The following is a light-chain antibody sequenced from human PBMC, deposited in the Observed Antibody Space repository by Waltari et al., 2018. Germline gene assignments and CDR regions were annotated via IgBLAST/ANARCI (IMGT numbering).Light chain of an antibody. CDR2: DTS. J-gene: IGKJ1*01. Sequence: EVVLTQPPGPLSSSPGEIATLSCRASQSVSRYLAWYQQKPGQAPRLLIYDTSTRATGIPDRFSGSGSGTDFSLTISRLDAEDLAVYYCQKYGTLPATFGQGTKVGVK. CDR3: QKYGTLPAT. CDR1: QSVSRY. V-gene: IGKV3-20*01.